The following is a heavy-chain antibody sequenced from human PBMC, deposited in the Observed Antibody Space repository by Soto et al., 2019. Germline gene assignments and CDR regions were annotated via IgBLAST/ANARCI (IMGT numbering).Heavy chain of an antibody. CDR1: GYSFTSYW. CDR2: IDPSDSYT. CDR3: ARRPYYDSSGPTYYFDY. D-gene: IGHD3-22*01. V-gene: IGHV5-10-1*01. Sequence: GESLKISCKGSGYSFTSYWISWVRQMPGKGLEWMGRIDPSDSYTNYSPSFQGHVTISADKSISTAYLQWSSLKASDTAMYYCARRPYYDSSGPTYYFDYWGQGTLVTVSS. J-gene: IGHJ4*02.